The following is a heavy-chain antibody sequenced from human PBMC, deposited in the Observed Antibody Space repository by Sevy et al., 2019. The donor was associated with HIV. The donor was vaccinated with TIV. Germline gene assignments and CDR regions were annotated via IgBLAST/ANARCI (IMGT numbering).Heavy chain of an antibody. J-gene: IGHJ3*02. CDR3: ARSGGSLPYYSSGWYDGEAFDI. V-gene: IGHV3-21*01. CDR1: GFTFSSYS. CDR2: ISSSSSYI. D-gene: IGHD6-19*01. Sequence: GGSRRLSCAASGFTFSSYSMNWVRQAPGKGLEWVSSISSSSSYIYYADSVKGRFTISRDNAKKPLYLQMNSLRAEDTAVYYCARSGGSLPYYSSGWYDGEAFDIWGQGTMVTVSS.